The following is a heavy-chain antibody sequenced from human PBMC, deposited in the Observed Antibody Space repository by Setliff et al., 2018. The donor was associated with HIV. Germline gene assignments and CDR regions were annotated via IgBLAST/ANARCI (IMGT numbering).Heavy chain of an antibody. D-gene: IGHD3-10*01. J-gene: IGHJ4*02. Sequence: GASVKVSCKASGYTFTGYAMHWVRQAPGQRLEWMGWINAGNGNTIYSQKFQGRVTITRDTSASTAYMELSSLRSEDTAVYYCAGKGSGSSFDFEHWGQGTLVTVSS. CDR2: INAGNGNT. CDR3: AGKGSGSSFDFEH. V-gene: IGHV1-3*01. CDR1: GYTFTGYA.